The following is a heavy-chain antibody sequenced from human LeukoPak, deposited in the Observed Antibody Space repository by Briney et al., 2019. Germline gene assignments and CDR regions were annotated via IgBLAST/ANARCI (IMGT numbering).Heavy chain of an antibody. CDR2: IRYDGSNK. CDR3: AKGFVYYGSGSLENWFDP. V-gene: IGHV3-30*02. D-gene: IGHD3-10*01. Sequence: HPGGSLRLSCVASGFTFSSYGIHWVRQAPGKGLEWVAFIRYDGSNKYYADFVKGRFTISRDNSKNTLYLQMNSLRAEDTAVYYCAKGFVYYGSGSLENWFDPWGQGTLVTVSS. J-gene: IGHJ5*02. CDR1: GFTFSSYG.